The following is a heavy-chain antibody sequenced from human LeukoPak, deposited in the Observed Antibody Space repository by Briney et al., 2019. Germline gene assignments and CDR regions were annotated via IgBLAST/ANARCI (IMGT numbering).Heavy chain of an antibody. V-gene: IGHV1-2*02. CDR1: GYTFTGYY. J-gene: IGHJ4*02. Sequence: ASVKVSCKTSGYTFTGYYIHWVRQAPGQGLEWMGWINPNTGGTNYAQKFQGRVTMTNDTSISTAYMDLSRLRSDDTAVYYCAREFPGSSGYSLPIWGQGTLVIVSS. D-gene: IGHD3-22*01. CDR2: INPNTGGT. CDR3: AREFPGSSGYSLPI.